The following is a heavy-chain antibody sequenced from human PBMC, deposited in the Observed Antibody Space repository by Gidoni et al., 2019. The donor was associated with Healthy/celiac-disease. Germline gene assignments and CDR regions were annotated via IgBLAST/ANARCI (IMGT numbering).Heavy chain of an antibody. CDR3: AKLPRYCSGGSCQYYFDY. Sequence: EVQLLESGGGLVQPGGSLRLSCAASGFTFRRYAMSWVRQAPGKGLEWVSAISGSGGSTYYADSVKGRFTISRDNSKNTLYLQMNSLRAEDTAVYYCAKLPRYCSGGSCQYYFDYWGQGTLVTVSS. CDR1: GFTFRRYA. V-gene: IGHV3-23*01. CDR2: ISGSGGST. D-gene: IGHD2-15*01. J-gene: IGHJ4*02.